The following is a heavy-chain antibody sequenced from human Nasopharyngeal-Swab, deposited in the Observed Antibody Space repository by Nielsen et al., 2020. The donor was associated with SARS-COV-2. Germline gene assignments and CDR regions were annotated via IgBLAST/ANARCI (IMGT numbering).Heavy chain of an antibody. CDR2: IYYSGST. CDR1: GGSISSSSYY. Sequence: SETLSLTCTVSGGSISSSSYYWGWIRQPPGKGLEWIGSIYYSGSTYYNPSLKSRVTIVVDTSKNQFSLKLSSVTAADTAVYYCARRGYGSGSSKYYFDYWGQGTLVTVSS. V-gene: IGHV4-39*01. D-gene: IGHD3-10*01. J-gene: IGHJ4*02. CDR3: ARRGYGSGSSKYYFDY.